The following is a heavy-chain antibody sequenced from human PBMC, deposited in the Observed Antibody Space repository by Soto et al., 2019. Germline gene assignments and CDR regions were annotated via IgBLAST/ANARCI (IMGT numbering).Heavy chain of an antibody. Sequence: GGSLRLSCAASGFTFSSYAMHWVRQAPGKGLEYVSAISSNGGSTYYANSVKGRFTISRDNSKNTLYLQMGSLRAEDMAVYYCARDLTGTTRQYYYYYYMDVWGKGTTVTVSS. V-gene: IGHV3-64*01. CDR2: ISSNGGST. CDR3: ARDLTGTTRQYYYYYYMDV. J-gene: IGHJ6*03. CDR1: GFTFSSYA. D-gene: IGHD1-7*01.